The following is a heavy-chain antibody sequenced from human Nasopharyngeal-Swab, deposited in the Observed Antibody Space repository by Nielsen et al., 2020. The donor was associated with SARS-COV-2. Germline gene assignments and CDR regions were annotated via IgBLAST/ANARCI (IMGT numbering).Heavy chain of an antibody. J-gene: IGHJ4*02. V-gene: IGHV3-21*01. CDR3: ARALPDTYCGGDCYYN. CDR1: GFTFGSYS. Sequence: GESLKISCAASGFTFGSYSMNWVRQAPGKGLEWVSSISSSSSYIYYADSVKGRFTISGDNAKNSLYLQMNSLRAEDTAVYYCARALPDTYCGGDCYYNWGQGTLVTVSS. CDR2: ISSSSSYI. D-gene: IGHD2-21*02.